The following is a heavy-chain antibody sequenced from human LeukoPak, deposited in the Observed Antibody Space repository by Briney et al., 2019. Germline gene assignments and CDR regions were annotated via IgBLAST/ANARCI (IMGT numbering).Heavy chain of an antibody. CDR3: ARTNPQLAFWYFDL. D-gene: IGHD2-15*01. J-gene: IGHJ2*01. CDR2: INHSGST. V-gene: IGHV4-34*01. CDR1: GGSFSGYY. Sequence: PSETLSLTCAVYGGSFSGYYWSWIRQPPGKGLEWIGEINHSGSTNYNPSLKSRVTISVDTSKNQFSLKLSSVTAADTAVYYCARTNPQLAFWYFDLWGRGTLVTVSS.